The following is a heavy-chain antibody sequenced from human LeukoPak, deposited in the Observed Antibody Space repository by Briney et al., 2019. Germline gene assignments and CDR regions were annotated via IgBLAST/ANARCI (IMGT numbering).Heavy chain of an antibody. V-gene: IGHV1-46*01. CDR3: ARDLNDSSGYSGY. CDR1: GYTFTTYD. J-gene: IGHJ4*02. D-gene: IGHD3-22*01. CDR2: INPSGGST. Sequence: EASVKVSCKASGYTFTTYDINWVRQATGQGLEWMGIINPSGGSTSYAQKFQGRVTMTRDTSTSTVYMELSSLRSEDTAVYYCARDLNDSSGYSGYWGQGTLVTVSS.